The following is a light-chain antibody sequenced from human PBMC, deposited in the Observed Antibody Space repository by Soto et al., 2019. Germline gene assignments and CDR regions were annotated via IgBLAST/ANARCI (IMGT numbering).Light chain of an antibody. CDR1: QGISSY. J-gene: IGKJ1*01. CDR3: QQLNTYPPWT. V-gene: IGKV1-9*01. Sequence: DIQLTQSPYFLSASVGDRVTLTCRASQGISSYLAWYQQKPGKAPELLIYAASTLQSGVPSRFSGSGSGTDFTLTISSLQPEDSATYYCQQLNTYPPWTFGQGTMVDIK. CDR2: AAS.